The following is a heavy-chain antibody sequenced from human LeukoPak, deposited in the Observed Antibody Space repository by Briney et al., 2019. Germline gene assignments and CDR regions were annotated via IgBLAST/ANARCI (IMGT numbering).Heavy chain of an antibody. D-gene: IGHD6-19*01. CDR1: GGSISSGSYY. J-gene: IGHJ6*02. CDR3: ARQAHVLWLAYYYYYGMDV. CDR2: IYYSGST. Sequence: PSETLSLTCTVSGGSISSGSYYGGWIRQPPGKRLEWIGSIYYSGSTYYNPSLKSRVTISVDTSKNQFSLKLSSVTAADTAVYYCARQAHVLWLAYYYYYGMDVWGQGTTVTVSS. V-gene: IGHV4-39*01.